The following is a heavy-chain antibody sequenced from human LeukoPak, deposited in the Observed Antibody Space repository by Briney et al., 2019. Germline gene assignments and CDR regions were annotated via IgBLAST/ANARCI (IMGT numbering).Heavy chain of an antibody. D-gene: IGHD3-3*01. J-gene: IGHJ4*02. Sequence: GASVKVSCKASGYTFTGYYMHWVRQAPGQGLEWMGWINPNSGGTNYAQKFQGRVTMTRDTSISTAYMELSRLRSDDTAVYYCARDYYDFWSGYYMGSFDYWGQGTLVTVSS. V-gene: IGHV1-2*02. CDR1: GYTFTGYY. CDR3: ARDYYDFWSGYYMGSFDY. CDR2: INPNSGGT.